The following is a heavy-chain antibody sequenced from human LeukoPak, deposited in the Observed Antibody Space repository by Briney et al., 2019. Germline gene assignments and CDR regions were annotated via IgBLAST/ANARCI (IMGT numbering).Heavy chain of an antibody. CDR3: GRGNYYSMDV. CDR2: INNDANRT. V-gene: IGHV3-74*01. CDR1: GFTFSNYW. J-gene: IGHJ6*02. Sequence: PGGSLRLSCAVSGFTFSNYWMHWVRQAPGKGLVWVSGINNDANRTSYADSVKGRFTISRDNAKNTLYLQLNSLRAEDTAVYYCGRGNYYSMDVWGQGTTVTVSS.